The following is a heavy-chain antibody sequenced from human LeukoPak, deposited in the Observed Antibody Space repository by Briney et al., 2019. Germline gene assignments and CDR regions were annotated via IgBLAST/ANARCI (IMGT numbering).Heavy chain of an antibody. CDR2: IYYSGST. J-gene: IGHJ3*02. D-gene: IGHD5/OR15-5a*01. CDR1: GGSISSGGYY. CDR3: ARDVSRAFGI. Sequence: SQTLSLTCTVSGGSISSGGYYWSWIRQHPGKGLEWIGYIYYSGSTYYNPSLKSRVTISVDRSKNQFSLKLSSVTAADTAVYYCARDVSRAFGIWGQGTMVTVSS. V-gene: IGHV4-31*03.